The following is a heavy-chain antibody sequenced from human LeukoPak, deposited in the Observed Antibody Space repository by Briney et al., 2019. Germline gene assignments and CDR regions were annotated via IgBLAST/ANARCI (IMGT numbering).Heavy chain of an antibody. J-gene: IGHJ6*03. Sequence: SVKVPCKASGGTFSSYAISWVRQAPGQGLEWMGGIIPIFGTANYAQKFQGRVTITADESTSTAYMELSSLRSEDTAVYYCARAPGIAALLMDVWGKGTTVTVSS. D-gene: IGHD6-6*01. CDR1: GGTFSSYA. V-gene: IGHV1-69*13. CDR3: ARAPGIAALLMDV. CDR2: IIPIFGTA.